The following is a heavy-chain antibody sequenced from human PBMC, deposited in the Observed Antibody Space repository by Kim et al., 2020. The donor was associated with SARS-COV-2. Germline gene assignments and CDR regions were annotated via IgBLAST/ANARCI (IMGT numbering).Heavy chain of an antibody. CDR3: ANGWRDAFDI. CDR1: GFTFDDYT. CDR2: ISWDGGST. V-gene: IGHV3-43*01. Sequence: GGSLRLSCAASGFTFDDYTMHWVRQAPGKGLEWVSLISWDGGSTYYADSVKGRFTISRDNSKNSLYLQMNSLRTEDTALYYCANGWRDAFDIWGQGTMVT. D-gene: IGHD2-15*01. J-gene: IGHJ3*02.